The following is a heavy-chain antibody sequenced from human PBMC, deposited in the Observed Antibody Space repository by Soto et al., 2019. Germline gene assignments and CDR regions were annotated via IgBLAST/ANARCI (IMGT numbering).Heavy chain of an antibody. V-gene: IGHV3-23*01. Sequence: GGSLRLSCAASGFTFSSYAMIWVRQAAVKGLEWVSAISGSGGSTYYADSVKGRFTISRDNSKNTLYLQMNSLRAEDTAVYYCAKDLVGYCSSTSCYTPLGYGMDVWGQGTTVTVSS. CDR3: AKDLVGYCSSTSCYTPLGYGMDV. D-gene: IGHD2-2*02. CDR1: GFTFSSYA. J-gene: IGHJ6*02. CDR2: ISGSGGST.